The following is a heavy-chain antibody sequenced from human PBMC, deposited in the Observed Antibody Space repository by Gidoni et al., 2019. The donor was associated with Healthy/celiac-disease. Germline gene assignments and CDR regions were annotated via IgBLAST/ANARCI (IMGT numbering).Heavy chain of an antibody. CDR3: ARLRITIFGVVIRNYYYGMDV. CDR1: GGSFSGYY. J-gene: IGHJ6*02. Sequence: QVQLQQWGAGLLKPSDTLSLTCAVYGGSFSGYYWRWIRQPPGKGLEWIGEINHSGSTNYNPSLKSRVTISVETSKNQFSLKLSSVTAADTAVYYCARLRITIFGVVIRNYYYGMDVWGQGTTVTVSS. D-gene: IGHD3-3*01. V-gene: IGHV4-34*01. CDR2: INHSGST.